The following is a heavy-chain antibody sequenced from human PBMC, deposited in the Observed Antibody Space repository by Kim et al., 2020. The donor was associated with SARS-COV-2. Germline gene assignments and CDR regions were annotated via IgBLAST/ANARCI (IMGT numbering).Heavy chain of an antibody. Sequence: GGSLRLSCAASGFTFSNAWMSWVRQAPGKGLEWVGRIKSKTDGGTTDYAAPVKGRFTISRDDSKNTLYLQMNSLKTEDTAVYYCTTDSGDPVGGGDDAFDIWGQGTMVTVSS. D-gene: IGHD1-26*01. CDR1: GFTFSNAW. V-gene: IGHV3-15*01. CDR3: TTDSGDPVGGGDDAFDI. CDR2: IKSKTDGGTT. J-gene: IGHJ3*02.